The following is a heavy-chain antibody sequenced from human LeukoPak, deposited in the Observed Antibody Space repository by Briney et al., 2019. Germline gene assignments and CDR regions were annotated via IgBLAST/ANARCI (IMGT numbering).Heavy chain of an antibody. V-gene: IGHV4-39*01. CDR3: ASQPPSTTGTTSYWGDYYYHMDV. CDR1: GGSISSSSYY. CDR2: IYYSGST. J-gene: IGHJ6*03. D-gene: IGHD1-1*01. Sequence: PSETLSLTCTVSGGSISSSSYYWGWIRQPPGKGLEWIGSIYYSGSTYYNPSLKSRVTISVDTSKNQFSLKLSSVTAADTAVYYCASQPPSTTGTTSYWGDYYYHMDVWGKGTTVTISS.